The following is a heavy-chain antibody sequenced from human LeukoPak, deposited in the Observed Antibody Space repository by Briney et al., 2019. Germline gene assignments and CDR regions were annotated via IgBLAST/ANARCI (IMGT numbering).Heavy chain of an antibody. J-gene: IGHJ6*03. D-gene: IGHD5/OR15-5a*01. CDR2: INPNSGGT. Sequence: RASVKVSCKASGYTFTGYYMHWVRQAPGLGLEWMGWINPNSGGTNYAQKFQGRVTMTRDTSISTAYMELSRLRSDDTAVYYCARSAIRPYYYYMDVWGKGTTVTVSS. CDR3: ARSAIRPYYYYMDV. CDR1: GYTFTGYY. V-gene: IGHV1-2*02.